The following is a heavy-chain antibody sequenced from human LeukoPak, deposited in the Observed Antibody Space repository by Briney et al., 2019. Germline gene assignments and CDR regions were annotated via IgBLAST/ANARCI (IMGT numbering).Heavy chain of an antibody. Sequence: PSGTLSLTCAVSGGSISSSNWWSWVRQPPGKGLEWIGEIYHSGSTNYNPSLKSRVTISVDKSKNQFSLKLSSVTAADTAVYYCAADQEAVFGVVRGFDPWGQGTLVTVSS. CDR3: AADQEAVFGVVRGFDP. CDR2: IYHSGST. V-gene: IGHV4-4*02. J-gene: IGHJ5*02. D-gene: IGHD3-3*01. CDR1: GGSISSSNW.